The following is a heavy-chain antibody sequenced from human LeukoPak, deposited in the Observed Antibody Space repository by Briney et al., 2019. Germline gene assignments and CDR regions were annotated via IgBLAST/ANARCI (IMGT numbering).Heavy chain of an antibody. J-gene: IGHJ4*02. CDR3: ARLASGSYGPLTPFDY. CDR1: GGSISSYY. V-gene: IGHV4-59*08. D-gene: IGHD1-26*01. Sequence: TETLSLTCTVSGGSISSYYWSWIRQPPGKGLEWIGDIYYSGSTNYNPSLKSRVTISVDTSKNQFSLRLSSVTAADTAVYYSARLASGSYGPLTPFDYWGQGTLVTVS. CDR2: IYYSGST.